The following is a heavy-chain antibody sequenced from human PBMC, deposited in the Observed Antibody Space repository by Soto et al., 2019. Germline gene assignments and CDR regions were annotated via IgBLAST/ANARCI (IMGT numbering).Heavy chain of an antibody. D-gene: IGHD5-18*01. CDR3: AREGRYSSTYYYGMDV. V-gene: IGHV3-30-3*01. J-gene: IGHJ6*02. CDR1: GFTFSSYA. Sequence: GGSLRPCCAASGFTFSSYAMHWVRQAPGKGLGWVAVISDDGSNKYYADSEKGRLTIYRDNSKNTLYLQMNSLPAEDTAVSYCAREGRYSSTYYYGMDVWGQGTTVTVSS. CDR2: ISDDGSNK.